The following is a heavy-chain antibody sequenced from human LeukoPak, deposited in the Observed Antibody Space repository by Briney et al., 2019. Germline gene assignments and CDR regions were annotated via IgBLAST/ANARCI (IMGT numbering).Heavy chain of an antibody. D-gene: IGHD6-19*01. CDR3: ARLQGYSSGLRE. J-gene: IGHJ4*02. Sequence: GGSLRLPCAVSGFTFSNYWMSWVRQAPGKGREWVANIKLDGSEKSYVDSVKGRFTISRDNAKNSLYLQMNSLKAEDTAVYYCARLQGYSSGLREWGQGTLVTVSS. CDR1: GFTFSNYW. V-gene: IGHV3-7*01. CDR2: IKLDGSEK.